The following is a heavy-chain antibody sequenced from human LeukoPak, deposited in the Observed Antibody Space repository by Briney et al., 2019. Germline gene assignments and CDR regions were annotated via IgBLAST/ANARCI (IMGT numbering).Heavy chain of an antibody. CDR3: ARDSGYDFLDY. J-gene: IGHJ4*02. Sequence: GGSLRLSCAASAFTFSNYAMTWVRQAPGKGLEWVSAITGTGSNTYYADSVKGRFTISRDNAKNSLYLQMNSLRAEDTAVYYCARDSGYDFLDYWGQGTLVTVSS. CDR1: AFTFSNYA. V-gene: IGHV3-21*01. D-gene: IGHD5-12*01. CDR2: ITGTGSNT.